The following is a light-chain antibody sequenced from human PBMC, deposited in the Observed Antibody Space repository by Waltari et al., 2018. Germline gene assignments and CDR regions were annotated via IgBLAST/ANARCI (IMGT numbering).Light chain of an antibody. V-gene: IGKV1-5*03. CDR1: QSITTW. CDR2: KTS. Sequence: DIQITQSTSTLSASVGERVIITCRASQSITTWLAWYQQKPGKAPKLLIYKTSTLESGVPSRFSGSGSGTEFTLTISSLQPDDFATYYCQHYNSYSGDTFGQGTKLEI. J-gene: IGKJ2*01. CDR3: QHYNSYSGDT.